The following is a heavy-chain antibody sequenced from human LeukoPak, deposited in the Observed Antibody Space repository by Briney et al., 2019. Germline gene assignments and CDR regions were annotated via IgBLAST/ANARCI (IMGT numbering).Heavy chain of an antibody. CDR2: ISAYNGNT. Sequence: ASVKVSCKASGYTFTSYGISWVRQAPGQGLEWMGWISAYNGNTNYAQKLQGRVTMTTDTSTSTACMELRSLRSDDTAVYYCARDGPYYDSSFGALFDYWGQGTLVTVSS. CDR1: GYTFTSYG. J-gene: IGHJ4*02. V-gene: IGHV1-18*01. CDR3: ARDGPYYDSSFGALFDY. D-gene: IGHD3-22*01.